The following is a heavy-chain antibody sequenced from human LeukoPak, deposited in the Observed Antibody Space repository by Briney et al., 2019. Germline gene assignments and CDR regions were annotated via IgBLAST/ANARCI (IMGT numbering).Heavy chain of an antibody. V-gene: IGHV3-48*04. Sequence: GGSLRLSCTASGFRFGGYSIHWVRQAPGKGLEWLSYISVSGTIHADSVMGRVTVSRDNDKTSLYLQMNSLRAEDTAVYYCARIRGSTLPISYMDVWGKGTTVTVSS. D-gene: IGHD6-13*01. CDR3: ARIRGSTLPISYMDV. CDR2: ISVSGTI. J-gene: IGHJ6*03. CDR1: GFRFGGYS.